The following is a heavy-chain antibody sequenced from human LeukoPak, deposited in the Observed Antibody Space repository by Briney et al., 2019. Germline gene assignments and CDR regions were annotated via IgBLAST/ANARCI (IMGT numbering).Heavy chain of an antibody. CDR2: ISAYNGNT. Sequence: ASVKVSCKASGYTFTNYGISWVRQAPGQGLERMGWISAYNGNTNYAQKLQGRVTMTTDTSTSTAYMELRSLRSDDTAVYYCARDSRPIIPGYCSGGSCYRPVDYWGQGTLVTVSS. D-gene: IGHD2-15*01. V-gene: IGHV1-18*01. J-gene: IGHJ4*02. CDR1: GYTFTNYG. CDR3: ARDSRPIIPGYCSGGSCYRPVDY.